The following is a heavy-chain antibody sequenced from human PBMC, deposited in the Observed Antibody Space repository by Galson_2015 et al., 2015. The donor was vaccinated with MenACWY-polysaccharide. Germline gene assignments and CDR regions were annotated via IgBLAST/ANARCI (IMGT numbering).Heavy chain of an antibody. CDR3: ARYGGDCYGY. D-gene: IGHD2-21*02. V-gene: IGHV4-39*01. J-gene: IGHJ4*02. CDR2: IYYSGST. CDR1: GGSISSSSYY. Sequence: ETLSLTCTVSGGSISSSSYYWGWIRQPPGKGLEWIGSIYYSGSTYYNPSLKSRVTISVDTSKNQFSLKLSSVTAADTAVYYCARYGGDCYGYWGQGTLVTVSS.